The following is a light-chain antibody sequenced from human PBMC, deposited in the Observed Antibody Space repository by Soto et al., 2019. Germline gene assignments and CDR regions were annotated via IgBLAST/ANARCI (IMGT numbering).Light chain of an antibody. Sequence: QPVLTQPPSVSGTPGQRVTISCSGSNSNIGSHLVNWYQQVPGTAPRLLIYTNNQRPSGVPDRFSDSKSGTSASLAISGLQSEDEADYYCATWDGSLQSWVFGGGTKVTVL. CDR3: ATWDGSLQSWV. J-gene: IGLJ3*02. CDR2: TNN. V-gene: IGLV1-44*01. CDR1: NSNIGSHL.